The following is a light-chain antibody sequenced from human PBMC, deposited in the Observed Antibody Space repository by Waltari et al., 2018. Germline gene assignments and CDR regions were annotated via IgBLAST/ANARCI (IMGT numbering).Light chain of an antibody. Sequence: QTALTQPASVSGSPGQSITISCAGTSSDVGDYNYVSWYQQYPGEAPKLIIYDVSHRPSGVSNLFSGSKSGNTASLTISGLQAEDDADYYCSSYISDDTLDVFGTGTKVTVL. V-gene: IGLV2-14*03. CDR3: SSYISDDTLDV. J-gene: IGLJ1*01. CDR1: SSDVGDYNY. CDR2: DVS.